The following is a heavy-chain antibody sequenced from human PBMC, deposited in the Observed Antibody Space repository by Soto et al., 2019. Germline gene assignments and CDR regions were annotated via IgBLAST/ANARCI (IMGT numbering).Heavy chain of an antibody. J-gene: IGHJ4*02. D-gene: IGHD2-15*01. V-gene: IGHV4-34*01. CDR3: ARGRFPRRNIVVVVAATRRRSEFDY. CDR1: GGSFSGYY. CDR2: INHSGST. Sequence: SETLSLTCAVYGGSFSGYYWSWIRQPPGKGLEWIGEINHSGSTNYNPSLKSRVTISVDTSKNQFSLKLSSVTAADTAVYYCARGRFPRRNIVVVVAATRRRSEFDYWGQGTLVTVSS.